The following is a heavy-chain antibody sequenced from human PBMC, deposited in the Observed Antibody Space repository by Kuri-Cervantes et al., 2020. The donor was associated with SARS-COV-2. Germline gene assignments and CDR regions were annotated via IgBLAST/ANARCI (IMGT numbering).Heavy chain of an antibody. D-gene: IGHD3-22*01. J-gene: IGHJ6*02. CDR1: GFTFSSYA. V-gene: IGHV3-30*04. CDR3: ARDQITMIYGMDV. CDR2: ISYDGSNK. Sequence: GKSLKISCAASGFTFSSYAMHWVRQAPGKGLEWVAVISYDGSNKYYADSAKGRFTISRDNSKNTLYLQMNSLRAEDTAVYYCARDQITMIYGMDVWGQGTTVTVSS.